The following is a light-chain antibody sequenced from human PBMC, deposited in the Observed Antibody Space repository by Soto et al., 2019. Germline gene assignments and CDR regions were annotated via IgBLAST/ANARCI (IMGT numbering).Light chain of an antibody. CDR1: SNDVGGYNY. J-gene: IGLJ2*01. Sequence: QSALTQPRSVSGSPGQSVTISCTGTSNDVGGYNYVSWYQQHPGKAPKLMISDVSKRPSGVPERFSGSKSGNTASLTISGLQAEDEADYYCCSYAGSYTLVFGGGTKLTVL. V-gene: IGLV2-11*01. CDR2: DVS. CDR3: CSYAGSYTLV.